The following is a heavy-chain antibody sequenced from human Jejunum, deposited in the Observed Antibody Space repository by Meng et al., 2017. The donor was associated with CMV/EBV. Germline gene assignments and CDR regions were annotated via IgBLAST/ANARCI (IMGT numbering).Heavy chain of an antibody. J-gene: IGHJ4*02. CDR3: ARLRSPIRALDY. CDR2: VYPGDSET. CDR1: GYSFTSYW. V-gene: IGHV5-51*01. Sequence: KGSGYSFTSYWIGWVRQMPGKGLEWMGIVYPGDSETRYSPSFQGQVTMSADKSISTAYLQWSSLKASDAAIYYCARLRSPIRALDYWGQGTLVTVSS.